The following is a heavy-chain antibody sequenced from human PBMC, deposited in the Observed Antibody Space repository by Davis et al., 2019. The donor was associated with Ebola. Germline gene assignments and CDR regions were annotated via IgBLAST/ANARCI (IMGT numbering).Heavy chain of an antibody. CDR1: GFTFSDYY. V-gene: IGHV3-11*04. CDR2: ISSSGRTI. J-gene: IGHJ4*02. Sequence: GESLKISCAASGFTFSDYYMSWIRQAPGKGLEWVSYISSSGRTIYYADSVKGRFTISRDNSKNTLYLQMNSLRAEDTAVYYCAKGKQWLAYYFDYWGQGTLVTVSS. CDR3: AKGKQWLAYYFDY. D-gene: IGHD6-19*01.